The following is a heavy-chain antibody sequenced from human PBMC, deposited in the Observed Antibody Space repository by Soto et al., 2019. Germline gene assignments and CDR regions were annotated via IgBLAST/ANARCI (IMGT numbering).Heavy chain of an antibody. J-gene: IGHJ4*02. CDR3: ARAYDSSMNYFDY. V-gene: IGHV3-30-3*01. CDR1: GFTFSSFA. D-gene: IGHD3-22*01. Sequence: QVQLVESGGGVVQPGRSLRLSCAASGFTFSSFAIHWVRQAPGKGLDWVSRISYDGSNKYYADSVKGRFTISRDNSKNTLYLQMNSLRAEDTAVYYCARAYDSSMNYFDYWGQGTLVTVSS. CDR2: ISYDGSNK.